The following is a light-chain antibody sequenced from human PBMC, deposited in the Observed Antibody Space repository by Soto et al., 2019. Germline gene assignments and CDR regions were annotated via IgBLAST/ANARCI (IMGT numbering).Light chain of an antibody. Sequence: QSVLTQPPSVSAAPGQKVTISCSGSSSNIRGNSVSWYQQLPGTAPKLLIYDDNKRPSGIPDRFSGSKSGTSATLGITGFQTGDEADYYCGSWDSSLSAYVFGTRTKVTVL. CDR3: GSWDSSLSAYV. CDR1: SSNIRGNS. J-gene: IGLJ1*01. CDR2: DDN. V-gene: IGLV1-51*01.